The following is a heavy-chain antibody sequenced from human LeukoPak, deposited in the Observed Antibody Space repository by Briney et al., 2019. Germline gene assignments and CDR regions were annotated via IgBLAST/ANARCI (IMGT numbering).Heavy chain of an antibody. CDR1: GYTFTGYY. CDR2: INPNSGGT. Sequence: GASVKVSCKASGYTFTGYYMHWVRQAPGQGLEWMGWINPNSGGTNYAQKFQGRVTMTRDTSISTAYMELSRLRSDDTAVYYCARDPDPQGYYMDVWGKGTTVTLSS. J-gene: IGHJ6*03. V-gene: IGHV1-2*02. CDR3: ARDPDPQGYYMDV.